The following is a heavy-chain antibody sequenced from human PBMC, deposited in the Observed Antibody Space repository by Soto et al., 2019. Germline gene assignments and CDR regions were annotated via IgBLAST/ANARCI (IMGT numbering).Heavy chain of an antibody. CDR3: ARDRGPAAGI. Sequence: QVQLVESGGGVVQPGRSLRLSCAASGFTFSSYGMHWVRQAPGKGLEWVAVIWYDGSNKYYADSVKGRFTISRDNSKNTLYLKMNSLRAEDTAVYYCARDRGPAAGIWGQGTMVTVSS. J-gene: IGHJ3*02. CDR1: GFTFSSYG. CDR2: IWYDGSNK. V-gene: IGHV3-33*01. D-gene: IGHD6-13*01.